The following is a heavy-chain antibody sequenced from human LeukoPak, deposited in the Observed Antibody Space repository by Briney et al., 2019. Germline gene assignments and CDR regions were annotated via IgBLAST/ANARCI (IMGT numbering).Heavy chain of an antibody. V-gene: IGHV3-23*01. J-gene: IGHJ4*02. Sequence: GGSLRLSCAASGFTFSSYWMHWVRQAPGKGLEWLSVISGSGGNTHYADSVKGRLTISRDTSKNTLYLQIDSLTTDDTAIYYCARRTITAGGDCLDYWGQGTLITVSS. CDR1: GFTFSSYW. CDR3: ARRTITAGGDCLDY. D-gene: IGHD2-21*02. CDR2: ISGSGGNT.